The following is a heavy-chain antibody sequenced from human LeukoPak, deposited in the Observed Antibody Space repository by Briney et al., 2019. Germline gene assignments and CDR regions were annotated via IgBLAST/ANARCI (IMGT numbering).Heavy chain of an antibody. Sequence: PGGSLRLSCTASGLTFSTSGSNWVRQAPGRGLEWVASIGPTGSDRYSADSINGRFTISRDNANNFLYLQMNSLRAEDTAVYYCATETNGRHYDYWGQGTLLTVSS. J-gene: IGHJ4*02. D-gene: IGHD1-14*01. CDR3: ATETNGRHYDY. CDR1: GLTFSTSG. CDR2: IGPTGSDR. V-gene: IGHV3-21*06.